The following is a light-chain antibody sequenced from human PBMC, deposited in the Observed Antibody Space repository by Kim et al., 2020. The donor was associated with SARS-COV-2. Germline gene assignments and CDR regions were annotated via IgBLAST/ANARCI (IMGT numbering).Light chain of an antibody. Sequence: LSPGDTAPFSCRASQSVSNFLALYQQKPGQAPRLLIYDASTRAPGIPARFSGSGSGTDFTLTISSLEPEDFAVYYCQQRTNWPPFTFGQGTKLEI. V-gene: IGKV3-11*01. CDR2: DAS. CDR1: QSVSNF. CDR3: QQRTNWPPFT. J-gene: IGKJ2*01.